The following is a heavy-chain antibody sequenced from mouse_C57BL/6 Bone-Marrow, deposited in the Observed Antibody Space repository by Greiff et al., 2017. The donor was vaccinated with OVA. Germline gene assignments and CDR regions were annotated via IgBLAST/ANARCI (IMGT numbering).Heavy chain of an antibody. V-gene: IGHV5-17*01. CDR1: GFTFSDYG. D-gene: IGHD1-1*01. CDR2: ISSGSSTI. CDR3: VYGSSPGWYFDV. J-gene: IGHJ1*03. Sequence: DVKLVESGGGLVKPGGSLKLSCAASGFTFSDYGMHWVRQAPEKGLEWVAYISSGSSTIYYADTVKGRFTISRDNAKNTLFLQMTSLRSEDTAMYYCVYGSSPGWYFDVWGTGTTVTVSS.